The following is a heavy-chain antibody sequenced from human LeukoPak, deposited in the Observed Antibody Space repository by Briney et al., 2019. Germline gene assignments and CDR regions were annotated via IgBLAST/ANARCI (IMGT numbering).Heavy chain of an antibody. V-gene: IGHV1-18*01. J-gene: IGHJ3*02. D-gene: IGHD3-9*01. CDR1: GYTFTSYG. Sequence: ASVKVSCKASGYTFTSYGISWVRQAPGQGLEWMGWISAYNGNTNYAQKLQGRVTMTTDTSTSTAYMELRSLRSDDTAVYYCARDVPYDILTGYYMSGNTFDIWGQGTMVTVSS. CDR2: ISAYNGNT. CDR3: ARDVPYDILTGYYMSGNTFDI.